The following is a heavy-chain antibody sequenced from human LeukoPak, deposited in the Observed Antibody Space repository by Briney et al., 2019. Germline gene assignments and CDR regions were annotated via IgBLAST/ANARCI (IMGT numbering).Heavy chain of an antibody. J-gene: IGHJ6*02. Sequence: GGSLRLSCAASGFTFSVYFMGWVRQAPGKGLEWVGRIKIEGDSYTTEYAASVKGRFTISRDNAKNSLYLQMSNLRAEDTAVYFCARGGGLDVWGQGATVTVSS. CDR3: ARGGGLDV. V-gene: IGHV3-72*01. CDR2: IKIEGDSYTT. CDR1: GFTFSVYF. D-gene: IGHD3-16*01.